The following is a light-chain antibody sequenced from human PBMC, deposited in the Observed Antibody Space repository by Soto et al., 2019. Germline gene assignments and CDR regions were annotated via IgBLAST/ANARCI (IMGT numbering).Light chain of an antibody. CDR3: QHYGTSPPALT. Sequence: DIALTQSPGTLSLPPGERAILSCSASQSVSSSHLAWYQQKPGQAPRILIYGASSRATGIPDRFSGSGSGTDFSLTISRLEPEDFAVYYCQHYGTSPPALTFGGGTKVEIK. CDR2: GAS. CDR1: QSVSSSH. J-gene: IGKJ4*01. V-gene: IGKV3-20*01.